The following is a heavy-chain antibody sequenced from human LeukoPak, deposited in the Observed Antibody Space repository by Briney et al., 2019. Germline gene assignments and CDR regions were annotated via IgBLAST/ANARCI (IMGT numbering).Heavy chain of an antibody. CDR3: ARETGIADAFDI. Sequence: SVKVSCKASGGTFSSYAISWVRQAPGQGLEWMGGIIPIFGTANYAQKFQGRVTITTDESTSSAYMELSSLRSEDTAVYYCARETGIADAFDIWGQGTMVTVSS. D-gene: IGHD6-13*01. CDR2: IIPIFGTA. J-gene: IGHJ3*02. CDR1: GGTFSSYA. V-gene: IGHV1-69*05.